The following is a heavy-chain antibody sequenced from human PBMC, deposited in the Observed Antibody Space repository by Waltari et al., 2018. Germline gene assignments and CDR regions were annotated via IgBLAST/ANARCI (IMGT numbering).Heavy chain of an antibody. J-gene: IGHJ3*02. V-gene: IGHV3-74*01. CDR3: ASYMTTVPRRAFDI. CDR1: GFTFSSYR. CDR2: INSDGSGT. D-gene: IGHD4-17*01. Sequence: EVQLVESGGGLVQPGGSLRLSCAASGFTFSSYRMHWVRQAPGKGLVWVSRINSDGSGTSYADSVKGRFTISRDNAKNTLYLQMNSLRAEDTAVYYCASYMTTVPRRAFDIWGQGTMVTVSS.